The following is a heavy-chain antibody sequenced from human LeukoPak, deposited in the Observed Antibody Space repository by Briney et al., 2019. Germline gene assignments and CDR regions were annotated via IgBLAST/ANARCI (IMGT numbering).Heavy chain of an antibody. V-gene: IGHV3-7*04. Sequence: QAGGSLRLSCAASGFTFSTYWMNWLRQAPGKGLEWVANIKPDGSQKYYVDSVEGRFTISRDNAKNSLHLHMNGLRAEDTAVYYCARVYGDYNWGQGTLVTVSS. CDR1: GFTFSTYW. CDR3: ARVYGDYN. D-gene: IGHD4-17*01. J-gene: IGHJ4*02. CDR2: IKPDGSQK.